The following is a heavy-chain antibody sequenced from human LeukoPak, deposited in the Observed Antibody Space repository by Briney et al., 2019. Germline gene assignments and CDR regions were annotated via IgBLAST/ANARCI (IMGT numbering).Heavy chain of an antibody. Sequence: GASVKVSCKASGYTFTSYGVSWVRQAPGQGLEWMGWISAYNGNTNYAQKLQGRVTMTTDTSTSTAYMELRSLRSDDTAVCYCAREWSGYCSSTSCCNYNWFDPWGQGTLVTVSS. CDR1: GYTFTSYG. CDR2: ISAYNGNT. V-gene: IGHV1-18*01. D-gene: IGHD2-2*01. J-gene: IGHJ5*02. CDR3: AREWSGYCSSTSCCNYNWFDP.